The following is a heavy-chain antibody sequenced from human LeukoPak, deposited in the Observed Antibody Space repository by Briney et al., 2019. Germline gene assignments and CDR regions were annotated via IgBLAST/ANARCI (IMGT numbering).Heavy chain of an antibody. Sequence: GRSLRLSCAASGFTFDDYAMHWVRQAPGKGLEWVSGISWNSGSIVYADSVKGRFTISRDNAKNSLYLQINSLRAEDTALYYCAKDMSVGGSHQYFQHWGQGTLVTVSS. CDR3: AKDMSVGGSHQYFQH. V-gene: IGHV3-9*01. D-gene: IGHD4-23*01. CDR2: ISWNSGSI. CDR1: GFTFDDYA. J-gene: IGHJ1*01.